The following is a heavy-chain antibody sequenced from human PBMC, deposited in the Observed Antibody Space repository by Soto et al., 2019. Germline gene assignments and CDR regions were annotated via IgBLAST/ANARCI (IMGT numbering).Heavy chain of an antibody. V-gene: IGHV1-18*01. CDR3: ARRNYPVIFTGGWFDP. CDR1: GYDISSCD. Sequence: SVKVSFKASGYDISSCDIIWVRQAAGQGLEWMGWISAYNGNTNYAQKLQGRVTMTTDTSTSTAYMEMRSLRSDDTAVYYCARRNYPVIFTGGWFDPWGQGTLVTVSS. J-gene: IGHJ5*02. D-gene: IGHD2-8*02. CDR2: ISAYNGNT.